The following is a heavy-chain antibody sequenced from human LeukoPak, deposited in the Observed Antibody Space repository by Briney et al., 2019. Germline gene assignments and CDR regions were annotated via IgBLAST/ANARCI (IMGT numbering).Heavy chain of an antibody. CDR3: ARKTGYYKGYFDY. CDR2: INHSGST. D-gene: IGHD3-9*01. V-gene: IGHV4-34*01. J-gene: IGHJ4*02. CDR1: GGSFSGYY. Sequence: SQTLSLTCAVYGGSFSGYYWSWIRQPPGKGLEWIGEINHSGSTNYSPSLKSRVTISVDTSKNQFSLKLSSVTAADTAVYYCARKTGYYKGYFDYWGQGTLVTVSS.